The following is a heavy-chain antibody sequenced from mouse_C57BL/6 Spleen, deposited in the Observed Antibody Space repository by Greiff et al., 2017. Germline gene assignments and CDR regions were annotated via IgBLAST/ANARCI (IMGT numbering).Heavy chain of an antibody. J-gene: IGHJ2*01. Sequence: VQLQQSGPELVKPGASVKISCKASGYAFSSSWMNWVKQRPGKGLEWIGRIYPGDGDTNYNGKFKGKATLTADKSSSTAYMQLSRLTSEDSAVYFCARGPFDYWGQGTTLTVSS. V-gene: IGHV1-82*01. CDR1: GYAFSSSW. CDR2: IYPGDGDT. CDR3: ARGPFDY.